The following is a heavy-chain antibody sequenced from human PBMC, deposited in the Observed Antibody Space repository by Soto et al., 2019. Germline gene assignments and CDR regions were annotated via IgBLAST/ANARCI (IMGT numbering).Heavy chain of an antibody. CDR3: ARDLNSASYYNY. J-gene: IGHJ4*02. Sequence: QVQLVQSGAEVKKPGASVKVSCKASGYSFTSYGISWVRQAPGQGLEWMGWISTYNGDTNYAQKLQGRLTMTTDTSTSTAYMELRSLRSDDTAGYFCARDLNSASYYNYWCQGTLVTVSS. CDR1: GYSFTSYG. V-gene: IGHV1-18*01. CDR2: ISTYNGDT. D-gene: IGHD1-26*01.